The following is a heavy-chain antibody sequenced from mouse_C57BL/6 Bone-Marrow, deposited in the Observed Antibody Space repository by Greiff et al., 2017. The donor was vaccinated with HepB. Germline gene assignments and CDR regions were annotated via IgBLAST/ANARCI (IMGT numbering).Heavy chain of an antibody. CDR3: AREGIYYGNYYYFDY. CDR1: GYAFSSSW. V-gene: IGHV1-82*01. CDR2: IYPGDGDT. J-gene: IGHJ2*01. D-gene: IGHD2-1*01. Sequence: VQGVESGPELVKPGASVKISCKASGYAFSSSWMNWVKQRPGKGLEGIGRIYPGDGDTNYNGKFKGKATLTADKSSSTAYMQLSSLTSEDSAVYFCAREGIYYGNYYYFDYWGQGTTLTVSS.